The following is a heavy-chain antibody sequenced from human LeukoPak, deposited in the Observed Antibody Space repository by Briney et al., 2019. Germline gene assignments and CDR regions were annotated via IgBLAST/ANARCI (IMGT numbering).Heavy chain of an antibody. CDR2: IYYSGST. D-gene: IGHD3-10*01. J-gene: IGHJ5*02. CDR3: ARHYYGSGSYYNVNAYNWFDP. V-gene: IGHV4-39*01. Sequence: SETLSLTCTVSGGSISSSSYYWGWIRQPPGKGLEWIGSIYYSGSTYYNPSLTSRVTISVDTSKNQFSLKLSSVTAADTAVYYCARHYYGSGSYYNVNAYNWFDPWGQGTLVTVSS. CDR1: GGSISSSSYY.